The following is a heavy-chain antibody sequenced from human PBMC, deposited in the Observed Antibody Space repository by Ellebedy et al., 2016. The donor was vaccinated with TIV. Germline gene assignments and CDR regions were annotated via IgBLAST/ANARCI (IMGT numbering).Heavy chain of an antibody. CDR2: MNSDGRGT. CDR1: GFTFSNYW. CDR3: VRAWGRHDSSGYFYEREYYFDY. J-gene: IGHJ4*02. D-gene: IGHD3-22*01. V-gene: IGHV3-74*01. Sequence: GGSLRLSCKVSGFTFSNYWMHWVRQAPGKGLVWVSRMNSDGRGTIYADSVKGRFTMSRDNAKNTLFLQMNSLGAGDSAVYYCVRAWGRHDSSGYFYEREYYFDYWGQGTLVTVSS.